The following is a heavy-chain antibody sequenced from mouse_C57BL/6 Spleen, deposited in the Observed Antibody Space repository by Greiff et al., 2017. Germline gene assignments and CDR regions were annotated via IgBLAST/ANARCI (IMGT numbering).Heavy chain of an antibody. CDR2: IAPNSGGT. Sequence: QVQLQQPGAELVKPGASVKLSCKASGYTFTSYWMHWVKQRPGRGLEWIGRIAPNSGGTKYNEKFKSKATLTVDKPSSTAYMQLSSLTSEDSAVYYCARLDWDDFDVWGTGTTVTVSS. V-gene: IGHV1-72*01. J-gene: IGHJ1*03. CDR1: GYTFTSYW. CDR3: ARLDWDDFDV. D-gene: IGHD4-1*01.